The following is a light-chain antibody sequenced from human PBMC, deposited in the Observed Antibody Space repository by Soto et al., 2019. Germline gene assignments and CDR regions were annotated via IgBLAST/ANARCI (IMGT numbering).Light chain of an antibody. V-gene: IGKV3-20*01. CDR2: GAS. CDR3: QQYGGSPRK. CDR1: QSVCTS. J-gene: IGKJ1*01. Sequence: EIVLTQSPVTLSLSPGERVTLSCRASQSVCTSLAWYQQKPGQAPRLLIYGASNRATGIPDRFSGSGSGTDSTLTISKLEPEDFAVYHCQQYGGSPRKLGKGTKVDI.